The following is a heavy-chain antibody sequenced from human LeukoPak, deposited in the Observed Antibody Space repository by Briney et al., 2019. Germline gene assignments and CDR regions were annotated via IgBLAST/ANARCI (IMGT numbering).Heavy chain of an antibody. D-gene: IGHD6-19*01. CDR1: GFTFSSYW. J-gene: IGHJ5*02. Sequence: GGSLRLSCAASGFTFSSYWMSWVRQAPGKGLEWVANIKQDGSEKYYVDSVKGRFTISRDNAKNSLYLQMNSLRAEDTAVYYCARAENPLAVAGFDPWGQGTLVTVSS. CDR3: ARAENPLAVAGFDP. CDR2: IKQDGSEK. V-gene: IGHV3-7*05.